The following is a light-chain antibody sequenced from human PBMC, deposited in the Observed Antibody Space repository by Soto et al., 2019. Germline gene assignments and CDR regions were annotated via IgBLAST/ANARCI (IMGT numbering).Light chain of an antibody. CDR3: QQYGSSPRT. CDR1: QSVSSTY. V-gene: IGKV3-20*01. CDR2: GAS. J-gene: IGKJ1*01. Sequence: EIVLTQSPGTLSLFPGERATFSCRASQSVSSTYLAWYQQKPGQAPRLLIYGASSRATGIPARFSGSGSGTDFTLTISSLEPEDSAVYYCQQYGSSPRTFGQGTKVEI.